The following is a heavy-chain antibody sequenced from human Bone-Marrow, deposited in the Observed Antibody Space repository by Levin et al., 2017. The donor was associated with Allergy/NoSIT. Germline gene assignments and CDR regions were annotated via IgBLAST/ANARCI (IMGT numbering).Heavy chain of an antibody. CDR3: ANLGYGDFVPPYAMDV. V-gene: IGHV3-23*01. CDR2: ISSGGNT. D-gene: IGHD4-17*01. Sequence: PGGSLRLSCAASGFTFSNYAMSWVRQAPGKGLEWVSYISSGGNTYYADSVKGRFTISRDNPKNTVYLQMNSLRAGDTAVYYCANLGYGDFVPPYAMDVWGQGATVTVSS. CDR1: GFTFSNYA. J-gene: IGHJ6*02.